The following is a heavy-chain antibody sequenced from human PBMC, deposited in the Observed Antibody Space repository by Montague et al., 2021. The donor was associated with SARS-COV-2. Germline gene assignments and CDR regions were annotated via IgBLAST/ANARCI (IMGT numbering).Heavy chain of an antibody. Sequence: SETLSLTCAVYGGSFSGYYWSWIRQPPEKGLEWIGEINQSGRTNNNPSLKSRVLISVDTSKNQFSLKLSSVTAADTAVYYCARRGSSVWGVTVSAELDYWGQGILVIVSS. D-gene: IGHD3-10*01. J-gene: IGHJ4*02. V-gene: IGHV4-34*01. CDR2: INQSGRT. CDR3: ARRGSSVWGVTVSAELDY. CDR1: GGSFSGYY.